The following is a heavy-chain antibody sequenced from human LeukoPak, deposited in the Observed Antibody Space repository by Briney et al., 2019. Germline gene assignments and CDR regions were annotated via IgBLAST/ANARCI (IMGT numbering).Heavy chain of an antibody. D-gene: IGHD6-19*01. V-gene: IGHV4-4*09. CDR3: ASWPGGWYGEGS. CDR2: IYRSGST. J-gene: IGHJ5*02. CDR1: GGSISSYY. Sequence: SETLSLTCTVSGGSISSYYWSWVRQPPGKGLEWIGDIYRSGSTYYNPSLKSRVTISVDRSKNQFSLKVSSVTAADTAVYYCASWPGGWYGEGSWGQGTLVTVSS.